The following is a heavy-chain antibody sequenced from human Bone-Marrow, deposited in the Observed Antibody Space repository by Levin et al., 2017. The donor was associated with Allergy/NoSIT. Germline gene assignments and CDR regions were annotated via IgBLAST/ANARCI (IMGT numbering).Heavy chain of an antibody. J-gene: IGHJ6*02. CDR3: ARDHPFRYSYGSWINYYYGMDV. CDR2: IWYDGSNK. Sequence: GESLKISCAASGFTFSSYGMHWVRQAPGKGLEWVAVIWYDGSNKYYADSVKGRFTISRDNSKNTLYLQMNSLRSEDTAVYYCARDHPFRYSYGSWINYYYGMDVWGQGTTVTVSS. CDR1: GFTFSSYG. V-gene: IGHV3-33*01. D-gene: IGHD5-18*01.